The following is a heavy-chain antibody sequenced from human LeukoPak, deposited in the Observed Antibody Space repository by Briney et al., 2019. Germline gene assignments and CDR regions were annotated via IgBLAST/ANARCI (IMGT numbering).Heavy chain of an antibody. CDR2: IYTSGST. CDR1: GGSISSYY. V-gene: IGHV4-4*07. D-gene: IGHD3-9*01. CDR3: ARDSPPSYDILTGYSYFDY. J-gene: IGHJ4*02. Sequence: SETLSLTCTVSGGSISSYYWSWIRQPAGKGLEWIGRIYTSGSTNYNPSLKSRVTMSVDTSKNQFSLKLSSVNAADTAVYYCARDSPPSYDILTGYSYFDYWGQGTLVTVSS.